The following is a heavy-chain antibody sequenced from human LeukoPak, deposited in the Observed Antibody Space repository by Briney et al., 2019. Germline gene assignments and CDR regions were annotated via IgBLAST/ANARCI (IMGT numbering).Heavy chain of an antibody. V-gene: IGHV3-7*03. J-gene: IGHJ6*02. CDR3: AKDMGPYSSSSYYYGMDV. Sequence: GGSLRLSCAASGITFSRYWMSWVRQAPGKGLEWVANIKQDGSEKNYVDPAKGRFTISRDNAKNSLYLQMNSLRAEDTALYYCAKDMGPYSSSSYYYGMDVWGQGTTVTVSS. CDR2: IKQDGSEK. CDR1: GITFSRYW. D-gene: IGHD6-6*01.